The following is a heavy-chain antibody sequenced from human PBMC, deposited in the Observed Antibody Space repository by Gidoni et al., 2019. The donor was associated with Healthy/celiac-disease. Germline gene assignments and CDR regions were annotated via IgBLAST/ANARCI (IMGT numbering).Heavy chain of an antibody. J-gene: IGHJ6*02. CDR3: ARGETTKAYYYYGMDV. CDR2: IYSGGST. CDR1: GFPVRSNY. Sequence: EVQLVESGGGLVQPGGSLRLSCAASGFPVRSNYMSWVRQAPGKGLEWVSVIYSGGSTYYADSVKGRFTISRDNSKNTLYLQMNSLRAEDTAVYYCARGETTKAYYYYGMDVWGQGTTVTVSS. D-gene: IGHD3-10*01. V-gene: IGHV3-66*02.